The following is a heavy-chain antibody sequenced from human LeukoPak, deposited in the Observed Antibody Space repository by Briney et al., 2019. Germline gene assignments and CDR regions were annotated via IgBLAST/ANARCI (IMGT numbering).Heavy chain of an antibody. Sequence: PSETLSLTCTVSGGSISSHYWSWIRLPAGKGLEWIGRIYTSGSTNSNPSLKSRVTMSVDTSKNQFSLKLSSVTAADTAVYYCARAVDTAMVSWFDPWGQGTLVTVSS. CDR3: ARAVDTAMVSWFDP. CDR2: IYTSGST. CDR1: GGSISSHY. J-gene: IGHJ5*02. D-gene: IGHD5-18*01. V-gene: IGHV4-4*07.